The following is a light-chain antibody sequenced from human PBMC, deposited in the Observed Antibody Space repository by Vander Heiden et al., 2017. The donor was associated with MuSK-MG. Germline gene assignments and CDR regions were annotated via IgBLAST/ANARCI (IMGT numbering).Light chain of an antibody. J-gene: IGKJ2*01. Sequence: DIQMTQSPSSLSASVGDRVTITCRASQRFSSYLNWYQQKPGKVPKLLIYGSSSLHIAVPSRFSGSGSGPDFILTISSVQPEDSATYYCQQSYSTPSTFGQGTKLEIK. V-gene: IGKV1-39*01. CDR2: GSS. CDR3: QQSYSTPST. CDR1: QRFSSY.